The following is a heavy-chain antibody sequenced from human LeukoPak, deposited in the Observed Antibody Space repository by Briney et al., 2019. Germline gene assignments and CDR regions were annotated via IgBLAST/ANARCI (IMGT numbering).Heavy chain of an antibody. CDR1: RGSFSSYY. J-gene: IGHJ6*02. CDR3: ARVTASLSFYYGMDV. CDR2: IYSSGST. Sequence: SETLSLTCTVSRGSFSSYYWSWIRQPPGKGLELIGHIYSSGSTNYNPSLKSRVTMSVDTSKNLSSLKLTSVTAADTAVYFCARVTASLSFYYGMDVWGQGTTVTVSS. D-gene: IGHD2-21*02. V-gene: IGHV4-59*01.